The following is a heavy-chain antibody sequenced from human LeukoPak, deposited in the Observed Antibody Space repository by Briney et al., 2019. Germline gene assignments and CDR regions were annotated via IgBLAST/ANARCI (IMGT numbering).Heavy chain of an antibody. CDR3: ARAPYTSGWYFAFDY. J-gene: IGHJ4*02. CDR2: ISYEGSKQ. Sequence: GGSLRLSCAASGFTFSTYTMHWVRQAPGKGLEWVALISYEGSKQNYADSVKGRFTISRDNSQNTLYLEMNSLRTEDAAVYYCARAPYTSGWYFAFDYWGQGTLVTVSS. D-gene: IGHD6-19*01. CDR1: GFTFSTYT. V-gene: IGHV3-30-3*01.